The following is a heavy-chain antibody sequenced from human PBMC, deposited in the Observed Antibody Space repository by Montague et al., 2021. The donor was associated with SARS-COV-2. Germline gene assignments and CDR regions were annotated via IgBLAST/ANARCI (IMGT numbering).Heavy chain of an antibody. CDR2: TYYRGST. CDR1: GGSINSSY. V-gene: IGHV4-59*01. D-gene: IGHD5-24*01. Sequence: SETLSLTCTVSGGSINSSYWSWIRRPPGKGLEWIGYTYYRGSTNYNPSLETRVTISVDPSKNQFSLKLSSVTAADTAVYYCAREDRWNWFDPWGQGTLVIVSS. J-gene: IGHJ5*02. CDR3: AREDRWNWFDP.